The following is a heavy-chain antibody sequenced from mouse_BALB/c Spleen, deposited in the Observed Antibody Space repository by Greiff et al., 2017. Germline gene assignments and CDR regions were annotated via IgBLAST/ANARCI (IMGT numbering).Heavy chain of an antibody. D-gene: IGHD2-12*01. Sequence: EVQLVESGGGLVKPGGSLKLSCAASGFTFSSYAMSWVRQTPEKRLEWVASISSGGSTYYPDSVKGRFTISRDNARNILYLQMSSLRSEDTAMYYCARSSRYDVGFAYWGQGTLVTVSA. CDR3: ARSSRYDVGFAY. CDR2: ISSGGST. J-gene: IGHJ3*01. V-gene: IGHV5-6-5*01. CDR1: GFTFSSYA.